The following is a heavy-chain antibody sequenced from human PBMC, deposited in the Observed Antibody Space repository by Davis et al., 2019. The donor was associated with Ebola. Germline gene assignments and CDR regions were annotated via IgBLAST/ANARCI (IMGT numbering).Heavy chain of an antibody. CDR3: VRGSDAYKTGY. CDR1: GGSVGSDY. Sequence: SETLSLTCSVSGGSVGSDYWSWIRQSPGKGLEWIAFISNGGRTIYNPSLRGRVTISIDTSKNQFSLEVRSVTAADTTFYYCVRGSDAYKTGYWGQVTLVTVSS. V-gene: IGHV4-59*02. D-gene: IGHD5-24*01. J-gene: IGHJ4*02. CDR2: ISNGGRT.